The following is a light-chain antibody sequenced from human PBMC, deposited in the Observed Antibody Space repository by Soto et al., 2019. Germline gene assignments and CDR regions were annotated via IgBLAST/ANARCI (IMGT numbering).Light chain of an antibody. CDR2: EVS. CDR3: SSYTSSSIDYV. Sequence: QSALTQPASVSGSPGQSITISCTGTSSDVGGYNYVSWYQQHPGKAPKLMIYEVSNRSSGVSNRFSGSKSGNTASLTISGLQAEDEADYYCSSYTSSSIDYVFGTGTKVTLL. J-gene: IGLJ1*01. CDR1: SSDVGGYNY. V-gene: IGLV2-14*01.